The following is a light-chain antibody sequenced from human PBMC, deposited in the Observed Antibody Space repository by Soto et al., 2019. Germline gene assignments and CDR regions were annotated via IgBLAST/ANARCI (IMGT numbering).Light chain of an antibody. V-gene: IGKV1-9*01. Sequence: DIQLTHSPSVLSASVGDRVTITCRASQDISSYLAWYQQKPGKAPKLLIHAASTLQSGVPSRFSGSGSGTEFTLTIISLQPEDFATYYCQQLNSYPLTFGGGTRWIS. CDR2: AAS. CDR1: QDISSY. J-gene: IGKJ4*01. CDR3: QQLNSYPLT.